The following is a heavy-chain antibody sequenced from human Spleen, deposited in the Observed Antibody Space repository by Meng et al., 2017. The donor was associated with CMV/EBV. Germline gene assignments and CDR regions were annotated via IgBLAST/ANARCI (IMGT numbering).Heavy chain of an antibody. CDR3: AKKYCTNGVCHLGYFDY. CDR1: GFTFSSYA. CDR2: ISGSGGST. V-gene: IGHV3-23*01. Sequence: ETLSLSCAASGFTFSSYAMSWVRQAPGKGLEWVSAISGSGGSTYYADSVKGRFTISRDNSKNTLYLQMNSLRAEDTAVYYCAKKYCTNGVCHLGYFDYWGQGTLVTVSS. D-gene: IGHD2-8*01. J-gene: IGHJ4*02.